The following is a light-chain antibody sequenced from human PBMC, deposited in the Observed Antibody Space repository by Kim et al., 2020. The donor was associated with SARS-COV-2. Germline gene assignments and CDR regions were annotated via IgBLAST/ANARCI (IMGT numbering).Light chain of an antibody. J-gene: IGKJ4*01. Sequence: SLSPGERAPLSCRASQNITKFVGWYQQKPGQAPRLLIYDASNRATGIPARFSGSGSGTDFTLTISSLEPEDSAVYYCQQRKNWPPTFGGGTKVEI. CDR2: DAS. CDR3: QQRKNWPPT. CDR1: QNITKF. V-gene: IGKV3-11*01.